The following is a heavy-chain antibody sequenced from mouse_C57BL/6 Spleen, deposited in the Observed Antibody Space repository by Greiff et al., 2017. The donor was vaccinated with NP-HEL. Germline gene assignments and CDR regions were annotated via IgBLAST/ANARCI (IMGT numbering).Heavy chain of an antibody. CDR3: ARSEADYSNYGFAY. Sequence: VQLQQSGAELVMPGASVKLSCKASGYTFTSYWMHWVKQRPGQGLEWIGEIDPSDSYTNYNQKFKGKSTLTVDKSSSKAYMQLSSRTSEDSAVYYSARSEADYSNYGFAYWGKGTLVTVAA. V-gene: IGHV1-69*01. CDR2: IDPSDSYT. CDR1: GYTFTSYW. D-gene: IGHD2-5*01. J-gene: IGHJ3*01.